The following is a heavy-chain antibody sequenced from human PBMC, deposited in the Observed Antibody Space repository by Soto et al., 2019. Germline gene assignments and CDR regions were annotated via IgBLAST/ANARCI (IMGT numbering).Heavy chain of an antibody. CDR2: IYPGDSDT. D-gene: IGHD3-22*01. CDR3: ARPSSGYYYGMDV. J-gene: IGHJ6*02. CDR1: GYSFTNYW. Sequence: GESLKISCKGSGYSFTNYWIGWARQMPGKGLEWMGIIYPGDSDTRYSPSFQGQVTISADKSITTAYLQWSSLKASDTAMYYCARPSSGYYYGMDVWGQGTTVTVSS. V-gene: IGHV5-51*01.